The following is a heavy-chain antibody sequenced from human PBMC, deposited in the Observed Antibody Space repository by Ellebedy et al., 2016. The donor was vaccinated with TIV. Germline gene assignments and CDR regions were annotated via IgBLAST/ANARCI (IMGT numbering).Heavy chain of an antibody. Sequence: GESLKISCKASGDNLTNYWIAWVRQMPGQGLEWMGFIYPGDSETRYSPSFQGQVIISADKSITTAYLQWSSLKASDTAVYFCAKSSGYYAPFDYWGQGTLVTVSS. CDR1: GDNLTNYW. D-gene: IGHD3-22*01. CDR3: AKSSGYYAPFDY. V-gene: IGHV5-51*01. J-gene: IGHJ4*02. CDR2: IYPGDSET.